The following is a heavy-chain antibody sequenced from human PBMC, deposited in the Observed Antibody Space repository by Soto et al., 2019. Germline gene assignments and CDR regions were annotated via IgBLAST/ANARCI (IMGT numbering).Heavy chain of an antibody. CDR2: INLDTGDT. V-gene: IGHV1-2*02. CDR1: GYTFNAYY. D-gene: IGHD6-19*01. CDR3: ARDPYPSGWYDY. J-gene: IGHJ4*02. Sequence: QVQLVQSGAEVKKPGASVKVSCKASGYTFNAYYMHWVRQAPGQGLEWMGWINLDTGDTTYAQLFPGRVTLTRDTSITPAYMDLSSLRSDDTAVYYCARDPYPSGWYDYWGQGSLVTVSS.